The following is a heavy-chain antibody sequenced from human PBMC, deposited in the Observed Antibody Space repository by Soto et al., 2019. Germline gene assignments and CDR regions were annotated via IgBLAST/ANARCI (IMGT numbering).Heavy chain of an antibody. Sequence: SETLSLTCTVSGVSLSSGGYYWTWIRQHPQKGLEWIGYIHYTGNTNYNPSLKSRVTISVDTSKNQFSLKLSSVTAADTAVYYCEREGGELTHDAFDIRGQGTMVTVSS. J-gene: IGHJ3*02. V-gene: IGHV4-61*08. CDR2: IHYTGNT. D-gene: IGHD3-10*01. CDR3: EREGGELTHDAFDI. CDR1: GVSLSSGGYY.